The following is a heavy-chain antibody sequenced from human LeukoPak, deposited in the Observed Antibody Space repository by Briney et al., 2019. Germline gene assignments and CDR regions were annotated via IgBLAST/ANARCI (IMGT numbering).Heavy chain of an antibody. D-gene: IGHD5-18*01. V-gene: IGHV4-34*01. J-gene: IGHJ4*02. Sequence: SETLSLTCAVYGGSFSGYYWSWIRQPPGKGLEWIGEINHSGSTNYNPSLKSRVTISVDTSKNQFSLKLSSVTAADTAVYYCARGSRIQLWHAYPVYFDYWGQGTLVTVSS. CDR1: GGSFSGYY. CDR2: INHSGST. CDR3: ARGSRIQLWHAYPVYFDY.